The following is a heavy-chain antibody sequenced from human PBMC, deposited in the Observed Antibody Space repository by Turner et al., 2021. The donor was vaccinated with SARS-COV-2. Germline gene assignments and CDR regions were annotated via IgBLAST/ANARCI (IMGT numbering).Heavy chain of an antibody. J-gene: IGHJ4*02. CDR2: VSYDGVNK. Sequence: QMQLVESGGGVVQPGRSLRLSCAASGFTFSSYAMHWVRQAPGRGLEWVAVVSYDGVNKYYADSVKGRFTISRDNSKRTLYLQMNSLRAEDTAVDHCAADSSGYYFLLNYWGQGTLVTVSS. CDR3: AADSSGYYFLLNY. V-gene: IGHV3-30*04. D-gene: IGHD3-22*01. CDR1: GFTFSSYA.